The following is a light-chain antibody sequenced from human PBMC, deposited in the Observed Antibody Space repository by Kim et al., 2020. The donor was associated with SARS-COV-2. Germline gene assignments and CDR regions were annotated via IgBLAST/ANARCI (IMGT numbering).Light chain of an antibody. V-gene: IGLV4-69*01. CDR3: QTWGTGVAV. CDR2: VNSDGSH. Sequence: ASVKLTGTLSSGHSNYAIAWHQQQPEKGPRYLMKVNSDGSHKKGAGTPDRFSGSSSGAERYLTISSLQSEDEADYYCQTWGTGVAVFGGGTQLTVL. CDR1: SGHSNYA. J-gene: IGLJ3*02.